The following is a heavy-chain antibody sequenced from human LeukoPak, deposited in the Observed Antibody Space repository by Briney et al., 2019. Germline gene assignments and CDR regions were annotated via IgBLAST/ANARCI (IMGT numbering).Heavy chain of an antibody. V-gene: IGHV3-23*01. CDR2: ISGSGASA. J-gene: IGHJ4*02. CDR1: GFTFSSYD. Sequence: GGSLRLSCAASGFTFSSYDMSWVRQAPGKGLEWVSGISGSGASADYADSVKSRFTISRDNSRNTLFLQINSLRVEDTAVYYCAKCGVSTVSEFDYWGQGTLVTVSS. CDR3: AKCGVSTVSEFDY. D-gene: IGHD4-17*01.